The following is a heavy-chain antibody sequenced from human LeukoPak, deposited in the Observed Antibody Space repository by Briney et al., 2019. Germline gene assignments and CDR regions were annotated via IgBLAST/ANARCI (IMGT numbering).Heavy chain of an antibody. Sequence: GGSLRLSCAASGFTFSNYWMHWVRQVPGKGLVWVSRIKSDGSTASYADSVKGRFTISRDNSKNTLFLQMNSLRAEDTAVYYCAKDLELLWFGVFDYWGQGTLVTVSS. D-gene: IGHD3-10*01. V-gene: IGHV3-74*01. CDR1: GFTFSNYW. CDR2: IKSDGSTA. J-gene: IGHJ4*02. CDR3: AKDLELLWFGVFDY.